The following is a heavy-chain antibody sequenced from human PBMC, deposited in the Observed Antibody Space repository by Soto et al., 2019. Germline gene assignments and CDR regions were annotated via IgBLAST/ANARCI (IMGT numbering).Heavy chain of an antibody. CDR2: IYHSGST. J-gene: IGHJ3*02. CDR3: ARLPSHDFWSGYYIGAFDI. V-gene: IGHV4-4*02. CDR1: GGSISSSNW. Sequence: QVQLQESGPGLVKPSGTLSLTCAVSGGSISSSNWWSWVRQPPGKGLEWIGEIYHSGSTNYNPSLKIRVTISVDKSKNQFSLKLSSVTAADTAVYYCARLPSHDFWSGYYIGAFDIWGQGTMVTVSS. D-gene: IGHD3-3*01.